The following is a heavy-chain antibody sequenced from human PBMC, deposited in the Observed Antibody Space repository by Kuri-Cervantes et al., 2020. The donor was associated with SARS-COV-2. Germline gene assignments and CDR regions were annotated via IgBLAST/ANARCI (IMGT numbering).Heavy chain of an antibody. Sequence: SCAASGCTFSSYWMHWVRQAPGKGLVWVSRINSDGSSTSYADSVKGRFTISRDNAKKTLYQQKNSLRAEDTAVYYCARDLAGGYGSGSEFDYWGQGTLVTVSS. CDR1: GCTFSSYW. CDR3: ARDLAGGYGSGSEFDY. J-gene: IGHJ4*02. V-gene: IGHV3-74*01. D-gene: IGHD3-10*01. CDR2: INSDGSST.